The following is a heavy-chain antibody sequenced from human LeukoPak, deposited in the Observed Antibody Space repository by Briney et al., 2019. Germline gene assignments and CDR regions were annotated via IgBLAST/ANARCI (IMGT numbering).Heavy chain of an antibody. CDR3: ARDRGNYYYYMDV. J-gene: IGHJ6*03. CDR2: IYSGGSI. D-gene: IGHD3-10*01. CDR1: GLIVSSNY. V-gene: IGHV3-53*01. Sequence: GGSLRLSCAASGLIVSSNYMTWVRQAPGKGLEWVSVIYSGGSIYYADSVKGRFTISRDNAKNSLYLQMNSLRAEDTAVYYCARDRGNYYYYMDVWGKGTTVTVSS.